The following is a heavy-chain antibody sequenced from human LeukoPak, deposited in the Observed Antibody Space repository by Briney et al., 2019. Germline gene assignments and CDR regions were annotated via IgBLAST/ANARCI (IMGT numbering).Heavy chain of an antibody. CDR2: IKQDGNEK. CDR1: GFTFSSYW. D-gene: IGHD1-1*01. J-gene: IGHJ5*02. CDR3: AGDHYAPTVPNQLNWFDP. Sequence: PGGSLRLSCAASGFTFSSYWMSWVRQAPGKGLEWVANIKQDGNEKYYVDSVKGRFTISRDSARKSLYLQMNSLRVEDTAAYYCAGDHYAPTVPNQLNWFDPWGQGTLVTVSS. V-gene: IGHV3-7*01.